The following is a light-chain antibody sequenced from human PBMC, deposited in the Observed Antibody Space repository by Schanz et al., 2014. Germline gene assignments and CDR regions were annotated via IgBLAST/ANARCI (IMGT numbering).Light chain of an antibody. CDR1: SSDVGGYNY. V-gene: IGLV2-8*01. J-gene: IGLJ3*02. CDR2: DVS. CDR3: SSYAGSYIWV. Sequence: QSALTQPASVSGSPGQSITVSCTGTSSDVGGYNYVSWYQQHPGKAPKLMIYDVSKRPSGVPDRFSGSKSGNTASLTVSGLHAEDEADYYCSSYAGSYIWVFGGGTQLTVL.